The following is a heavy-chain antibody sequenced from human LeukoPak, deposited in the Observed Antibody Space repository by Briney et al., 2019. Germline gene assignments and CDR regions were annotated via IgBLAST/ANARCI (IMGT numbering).Heavy chain of an antibody. V-gene: IGHV4-38-2*01. CDR2: IYHSGST. J-gene: IGHJ3*02. CDR1: GYSISSGYY. D-gene: IGHD3-3*01. Sequence: ETLSLTCAVSGYSISSGYYWGWIRQPPGKGLEWIGSIYHSGSTYYNPSLKSRVTISVDTSKNQFSLKLSSVTAADTAVYYCARRYYDFWSGYFTGAFDIWGQGTMVTVSS. CDR3: ARRYYDFWSGYFTGAFDI.